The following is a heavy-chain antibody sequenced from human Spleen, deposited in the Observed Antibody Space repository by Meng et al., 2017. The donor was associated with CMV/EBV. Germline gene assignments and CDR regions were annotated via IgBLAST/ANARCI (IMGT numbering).Heavy chain of an antibody. V-gene: IGHV1-18*01. CDR1: NYG. CDR2: ISPYNENT. D-gene: IGHD2/OR15-2a*01. J-gene: IGHJ5*02. CDR3: ARARGRVVIEPTSGTGWFDP. Sequence: NYGINGVRQAPGQGLEWMGWISPYNENTKYAQKLQGRVTLTTNTSTNSADMELTSLRSDDTAVYYCARARGRVVIEPTSGTGWFDPWGQGTLVTVSS.